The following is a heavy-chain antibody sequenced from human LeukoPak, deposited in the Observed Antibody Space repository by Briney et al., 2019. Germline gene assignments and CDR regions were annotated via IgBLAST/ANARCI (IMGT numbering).Heavy chain of an antibody. V-gene: IGHV1-2*06. CDR2: INPNRGDT. D-gene: IGHD5-24*01. J-gene: IGHJ4*02. CDR1: GYTFTGYY. CDR3: AKGGMGLSVDD. Sequence: GASVKVSCKASGYTFTGYYLHWLRQAPGQGLEWMGRINPNRGDTKPAQKFQGRVTMTRDASISVELSSLQSDDTAVYYCAKGGMGLSVDDWGQGTLVTVSS.